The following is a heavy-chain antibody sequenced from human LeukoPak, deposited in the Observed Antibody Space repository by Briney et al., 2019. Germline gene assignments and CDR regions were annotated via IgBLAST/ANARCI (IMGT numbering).Heavy chain of an antibody. CDR3: ARGRAGVAARSRSYYFDY. CDR1: VYTFTSYD. CDR2: MNPNSGNT. Sequence: ASLKLSCNASVYTFTSYDINWERQGTRQGLEWRGWMNPNSGNTGYAQKFQGRVTMTRNTSISTAYMELSSLRSEDTAVYYCARGRAGVAARSRSYYFDYWAQGTLVSVSS. V-gene: IGHV1-8*01. D-gene: IGHD6-6*01. J-gene: IGHJ4*02.